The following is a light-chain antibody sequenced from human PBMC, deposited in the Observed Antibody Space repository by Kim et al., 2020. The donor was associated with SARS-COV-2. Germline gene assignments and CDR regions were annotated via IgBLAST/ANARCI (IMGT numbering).Light chain of an antibody. Sequence: SSELPQDPAVSVALGQTVRITCKGDSLRSYYASGYQQKTGQAPVLVIYGKNNLPSGIPDRFSGSSSGNTASLTITGAQAEDEADYYCNSRDSSGNHLVFG. CDR2: GKN. CDR1: SLRSYY. CDR3: NSRDSSGNHLV. V-gene: IGLV3-19*01. J-gene: IGLJ3*02.